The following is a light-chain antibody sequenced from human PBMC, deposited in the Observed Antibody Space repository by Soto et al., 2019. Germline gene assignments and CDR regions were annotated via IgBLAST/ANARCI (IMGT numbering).Light chain of an antibody. CDR3: SSYTSSNTWV. CDR1: SSDVGGYNY. V-gene: IGLV2-14*01. Sequence: QSVLTQPASVSGSPGQSITISCTGTSSDVGGYNYVSWYQQHPGKAPKVMIYEVSNRPSGVSNRFSGSKSGNTASLTISGRQAEDEADYYCSSYTSSNTWVFGGGTKLTVL. J-gene: IGLJ3*02. CDR2: EVS.